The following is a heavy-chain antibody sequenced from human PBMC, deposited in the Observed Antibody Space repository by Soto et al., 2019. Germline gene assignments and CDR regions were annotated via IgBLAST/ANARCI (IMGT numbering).Heavy chain of an antibody. CDR1: GGSISSGGYY. D-gene: IGHD3-10*01. V-gene: IGHV4-31*03. J-gene: IGHJ5*02. CDR2: IYYSGST. Sequence: PSETLSLTCTVSGGSISSGGYYWSWIRQHPGKGLEWIGYIYYSGSTYYNPSLKSRVTISVDTSKNQFSLKLSSVTAADTAVYYCASYYYGSGSYYTENWFDPWGQGTLVTVSS. CDR3: ASYYYGSGSYYTENWFDP.